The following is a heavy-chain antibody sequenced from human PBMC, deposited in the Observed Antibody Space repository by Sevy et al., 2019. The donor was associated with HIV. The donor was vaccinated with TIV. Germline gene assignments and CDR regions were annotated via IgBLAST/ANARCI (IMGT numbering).Heavy chain of an antibody. CDR3: ARAPYARGTYWSFDY. CDR2: ISSSSSYI. Sequence: GGSLRLSCAASGFTFNIYNMNWVRQAPGKGLEWVSSISSSSSYIYYADSVKGRFTISRDNANNSLYLQMNSLRAEDTAVYCCARAPYARGTYWSFDYWGQGTLVTVSS. CDR1: GFTFNIYN. V-gene: IGHV3-21*01. D-gene: IGHD3-10*01. J-gene: IGHJ4*02.